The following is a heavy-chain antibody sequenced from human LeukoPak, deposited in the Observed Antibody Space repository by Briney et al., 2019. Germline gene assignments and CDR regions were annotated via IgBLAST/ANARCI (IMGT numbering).Heavy chain of an antibody. V-gene: IGHV3-30*02. J-gene: IGHJ6*03. CDR1: GFTFSSYG. D-gene: IGHD6-13*01. CDR2: IRYDGSNK. CDR3: ARDSSSWYVQYYMDV. Sequence: GGSLRLSCAASGFTFSSYGMHWVRQAPGKGLEWVAFIRYDGSNKYYADSVKGRFTISRDNSKNTLYLQMNSLRAEDTAVYYCARDSSSWYVQYYMDVWGKGTTVTVSS.